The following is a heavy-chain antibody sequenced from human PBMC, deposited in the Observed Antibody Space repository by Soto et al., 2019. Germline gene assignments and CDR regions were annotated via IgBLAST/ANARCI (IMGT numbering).Heavy chain of an antibody. V-gene: IGHV1-2*04. CDR2: INPNSGGT. Sequence: SVKVSCKDSGYTFTGYYILWVRQAPGQGLEWMGRINPNSGGTNYAQKFQGWVTMTRDTSIRTAYMELSRLRSDDTAVYYCARVSRIAAAGPYYYYGMDVWGQGTTVTVSS. CDR3: ARVSRIAAAGPYYYYGMDV. CDR1: GYTFTGYY. D-gene: IGHD6-13*01. J-gene: IGHJ6*02.